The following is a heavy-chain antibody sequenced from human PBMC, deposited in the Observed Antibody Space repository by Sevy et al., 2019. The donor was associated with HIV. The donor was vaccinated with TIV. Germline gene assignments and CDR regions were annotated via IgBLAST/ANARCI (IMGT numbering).Heavy chain of an antibody. V-gene: IGHV3-23*01. J-gene: IGHJ6*02. D-gene: IGHD6-19*01. CDR3: AKSDGSGWYGNYYYYYGMDV. Sequence: GGSLRLSCAASGFTFSSYAMSWVRQAPGKGLEWVSAISGSGGSTYYADSVKGRFTISRDNSKNTLYLQMNSLRAEDTAVYYCAKSDGSGWYGNYYYYYGMDVWGQGTTVTASS. CDR2: ISGSGGST. CDR1: GFTFSSYA.